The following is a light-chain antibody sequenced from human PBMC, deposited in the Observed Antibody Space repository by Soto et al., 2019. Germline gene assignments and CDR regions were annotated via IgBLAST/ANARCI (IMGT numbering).Light chain of an antibody. CDR3: GSYAGSNRVA. CDR1: SSDVGGYNY. V-gene: IGLV2-8*01. Sequence: QSALTQPPSASGSPGQSVAISCTGTSSDVGGYNYVSWYQQHPGKAPKLMIYEVSKRPSGVPDRFSGSKSGNTASLTVSGLQAEDEAYYYCGSYAGSNRVAFGTGTKLTVL. CDR2: EVS. J-gene: IGLJ1*01.